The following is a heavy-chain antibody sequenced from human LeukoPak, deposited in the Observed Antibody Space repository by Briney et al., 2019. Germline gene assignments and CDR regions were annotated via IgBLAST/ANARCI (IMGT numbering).Heavy chain of an antibody. CDR2: IYYSGST. J-gene: IGHJ5*02. V-gene: IGHV4-59*01. CDR1: GGSISSYY. D-gene: IGHD2-15*01. Sequence: PSETLSLTCTVSGGSISSYYWSWIRQPPGKGLEWIGYIYYSGSTNYNPSLKSRVTISVDTSKNQFSLKLSSVTAADTAVYYCARIGYCSGGSCYDRGDWFDPWGQGTLVTVSS. CDR3: ARIGYCSGGSCYDRGDWFDP.